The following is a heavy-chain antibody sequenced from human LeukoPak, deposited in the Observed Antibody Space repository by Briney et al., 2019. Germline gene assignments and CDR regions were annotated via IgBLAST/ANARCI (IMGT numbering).Heavy chain of an antibody. CDR2: IRYDGSNK. D-gene: IGHD2-2*01. CDR1: GFTFSSHG. CDR3: AKVSQYQLLRSEYFQH. J-gene: IGHJ1*01. Sequence: GGSLRLSCAASGFTFSSHGMHWVRQAPGKGLEWVAFIRYDGSNKYYADSVKGRFTISRDNSKNTLYLQMNSLRAEDTAVYYCAKVSQYQLLRSEYFQHWGQGTLVTVSS. V-gene: IGHV3-30*02.